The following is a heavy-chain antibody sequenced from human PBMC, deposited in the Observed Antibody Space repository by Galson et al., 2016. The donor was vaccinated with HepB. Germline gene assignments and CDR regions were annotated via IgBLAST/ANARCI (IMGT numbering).Heavy chain of an antibody. CDR1: GCTFINSA. CDR3: VRVKKTAEFGELRD. CDR2: VIPIFHTP. J-gene: IGHJ4*02. Sequence: SVKVSCKASGCTFINSAISWVRQAPGQGLEWMGCVIPIFHTPIYAQKFQDRVTITADESTTTAYMELSSLRSDDTALYYCVRVKKTAEFGELRDWGQGTLVTVSS. D-gene: IGHD3-10*01. V-gene: IGHV1-69*13.